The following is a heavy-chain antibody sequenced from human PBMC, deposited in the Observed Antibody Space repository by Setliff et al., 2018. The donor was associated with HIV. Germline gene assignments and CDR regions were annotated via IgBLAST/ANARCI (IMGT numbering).Heavy chain of an antibody. CDR2: INPYSGRR. CDR1: GYTFTDYG. D-gene: IGHD6-19*01. V-gene: IGHV1-18*01. CDR3: ARFGPNRAVAGFDY. J-gene: IGHJ4*02. Sequence: GASVKVSCKAYGYTFTDYGLCWVRQAPGQGLEWVGWINPYSGRRNYAQSLQGRVTMTTDTSTNSAYMELRNLKSDDTAVYYCARFGPNRAVAGFDYWGQGTLVTVSS.